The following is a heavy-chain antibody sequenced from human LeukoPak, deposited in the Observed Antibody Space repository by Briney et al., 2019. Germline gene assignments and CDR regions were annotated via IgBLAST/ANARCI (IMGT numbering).Heavy chain of an antibody. CDR2: INPNSGGT. CDR3: ARGRGRAAAGSHTFDY. D-gene: IGHD6-13*01. V-gene: IGHV1-2*02. Sequence: AAENVSCKASGYNFTGYYMHWVRPAPGQGLEWMGWINPNSGGTNYAHKFQGRDTMTRDTSISTAYMELSRLRSDDTAVYSCARGRGRAAAGSHTFDYWGQGTLVTVSS. J-gene: IGHJ4*02. CDR1: GYNFTGYY.